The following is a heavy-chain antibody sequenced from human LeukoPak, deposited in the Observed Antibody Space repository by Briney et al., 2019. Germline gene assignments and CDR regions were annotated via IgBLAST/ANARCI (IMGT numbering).Heavy chain of an antibody. CDR1: GGSISSYY. V-gene: IGHV4-59*01. CDR2: IYYSGST. Sequence: PSETLSLTCTVSGGSISSYYWSWIRQPPGKGLEWIGYIYYSGSTNYNPSLKSRVTISVDTSKNQFSLKLSSVTAADTAVYYCARDLRGYGGGLLLNWGQGTLVTVSS. J-gene: IGHJ4*02. D-gene: IGHD5-12*01. CDR3: ARDLRGYGGGLLLN.